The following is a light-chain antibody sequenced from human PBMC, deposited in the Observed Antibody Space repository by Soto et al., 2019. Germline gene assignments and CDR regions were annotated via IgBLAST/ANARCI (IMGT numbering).Light chain of an antibody. J-gene: IGLJ1*01. Sequence: QSGLTQPASVSGAPWQSIAISCTGTSSYNGAYNFVSLYQQHPDKALKLMIFDVNNLPSGVSDRFSGSKSGNTASLTISGLQAEDEADYYCSSYVSSGTYVFGTGTKVTVL. V-gene: IGLV2-14*03. CDR1: SSYNGAYNF. CDR2: DVN. CDR3: SSYVSSGTYV.